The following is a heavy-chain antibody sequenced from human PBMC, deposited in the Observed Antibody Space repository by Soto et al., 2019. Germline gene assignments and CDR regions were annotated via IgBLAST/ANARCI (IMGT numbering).Heavy chain of an antibody. Sequence: ASVKVSCKASGYTFTGYYMHWVRQAPGQGLEWMGWINPNSGGTSYAQKFQGWVTMTRDTSISTAYMELSRLRSDDTAVYYCARGGRSAAQYYYYYMDVWGKGTTVTVSS. CDR2: INPNSGGT. V-gene: IGHV1-2*04. CDR3: ARGGRSAAQYYYYYMDV. D-gene: IGHD2-2*01. CDR1: GYTFTGYY. J-gene: IGHJ6*03.